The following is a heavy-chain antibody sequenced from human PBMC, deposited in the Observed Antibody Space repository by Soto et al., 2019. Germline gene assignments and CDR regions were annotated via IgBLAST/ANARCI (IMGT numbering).Heavy chain of an antibody. Sequence: ASVKVSCKASGYTFTSYGISWVRQAPGQGLEWMGWISAYNGNTNYAQKLQGRVTMTTDTSTSTAYMELRSRRSDDTAVYYCARGGEYDFWSGYYGDYYYYYMDGWGKRTTVTVSS. CDR3: ARGGEYDFWSGYYGDYYYYYMDG. V-gene: IGHV1-18*01. J-gene: IGHJ6*03. D-gene: IGHD3-3*01. CDR2: ISAYNGNT. CDR1: GYTFTSYG.